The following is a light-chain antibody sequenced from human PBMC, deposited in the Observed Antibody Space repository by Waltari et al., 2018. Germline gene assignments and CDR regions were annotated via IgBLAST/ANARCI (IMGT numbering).Light chain of an antibody. CDR3: QQRSNWPPLT. CDR2: DAS. V-gene: IGKV3-11*01. J-gene: IGKJ4*01. CDR1: QSVSSY. Sequence: EIVLTQSPATLSLSPGERATLSCRASQSVSSYLAWYQQKPGQAPRLLIYDASNRATGIPARFSGSVSGTDFTLTISSLEPEDVAVYYCQQRSNWPPLTFGGGTKVEIK.